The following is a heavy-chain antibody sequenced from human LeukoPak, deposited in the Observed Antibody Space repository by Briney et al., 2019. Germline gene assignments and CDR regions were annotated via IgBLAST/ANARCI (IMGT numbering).Heavy chain of an antibody. V-gene: IGHV1-46*01. CDR2: INPSGGST. CDR1: GYSFTNYA. Sequence: GASVKVSCKASGYSFTNYAMNWVRQAPGQGLEWMGIINPSGGSTSYAQKFQGRVTMTRDMSTSTVYMELSSLRSEDTAVYYCARDHIHFFESGIAARIGIDYWGQGTLVTVSS. J-gene: IGHJ4*02. CDR3: ARDHIHFFESGIAARIGIDY. D-gene: IGHD6-6*01.